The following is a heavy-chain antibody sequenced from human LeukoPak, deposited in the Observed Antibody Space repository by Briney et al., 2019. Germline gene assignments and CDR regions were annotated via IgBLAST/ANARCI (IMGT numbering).Heavy chain of an antibody. Sequence: SETLSLTCTVSGCPISSSSYYWGWLPQPPGKGLDWIRYIYTSGSTNYNHSLKSRVTISVDTSKNQFPLKLSSVTAADTAVYYCARCTATDPYYYYYYMDVWGKGTTVTVS. CDR3: ARCTATDPYYYYYYMDV. CDR1: GCPISSSSYY. J-gene: IGHJ6*03. CDR2: IYTSGST. V-gene: IGHV4-61*05.